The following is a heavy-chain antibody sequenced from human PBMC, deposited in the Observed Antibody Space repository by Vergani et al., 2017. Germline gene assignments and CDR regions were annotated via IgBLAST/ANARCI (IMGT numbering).Heavy chain of an antibody. D-gene: IGHD3-22*01. V-gene: IGHV3-7*01. CDR2: IKQDGSEK. J-gene: IGHJ4*02. Sequence: EVQLVESGGGLVQPGGSLRLSCEASGFTFRNYWMSWVRQAPGKGLEWVANIKQDGSEKYCVDSVKGRFSISRDNAKNSLFLQMNSLRAEDTAVYYCARDVTMIVVALGYFDYWGQGTLVTVSS. CDR3: ARDVTMIVVALGYFDY. CDR1: GFTFRNYW.